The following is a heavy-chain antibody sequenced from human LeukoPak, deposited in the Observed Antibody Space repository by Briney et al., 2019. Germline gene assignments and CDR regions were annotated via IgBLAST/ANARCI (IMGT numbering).Heavy chain of an antibody. CDR1: GFNFASNW. V-gene: IGHV3-74*01. J-gene: IGHJ6*02. D-gene: IGHD3-9*01. CDR2: INSGGSGT. CDR3: AREVIIFPDYYYYGMDV. Sequence: PGGSLRLSCAASGFNFASNWMHWVRQTPGKGLMWVSRINSGGSGTSYADSVEGRFTISRDNARNSVYLQMNSLRAEDTAVYYCAREVIIFPDYYYYGMDVWGQGTTVTVSS.